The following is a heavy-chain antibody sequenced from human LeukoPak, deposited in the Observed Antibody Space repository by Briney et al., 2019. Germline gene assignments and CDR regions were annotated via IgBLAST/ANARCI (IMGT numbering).Heavy chain of an antibody. J-gene: IGHJ3*02. CDR3: AKSLQLRFLESDAFDI. Sequence: GGSLRLSCAASGFTFSTYWMHWVRQSPGKGLVWVSRINTDGSTTSYADSVKGRFTISRDNSKNTLYLQMNSLRAEDTAVYYCAKSLQLRFLESDAFDIWGQGTMVTVSS. D-gene: IGHD3-3*01. CDR1: GFTFSTYW. CDR2: INTDGSTT. V-gene: IGHV3-74*01.